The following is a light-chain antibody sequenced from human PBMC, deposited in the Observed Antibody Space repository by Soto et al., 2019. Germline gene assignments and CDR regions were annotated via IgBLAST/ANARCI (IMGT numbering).Light chain of an antibody. CDR1: RSVSSNY. Sequence: EIVLTQSPGTLSLSPGERVTLSCRASRSVSSNYLAWYQQKPGQAPRLLIFGASSRATGIPDRFSGSGSGTDFTLTISRLEPEDFAVYSCQQYGPTSTWTFGQGTKVDIK. CDR3: QQYGPTSTWT. V-gene: IGKV3-20*01. CDR2: GAS. J-gene: IGKJ1*01.